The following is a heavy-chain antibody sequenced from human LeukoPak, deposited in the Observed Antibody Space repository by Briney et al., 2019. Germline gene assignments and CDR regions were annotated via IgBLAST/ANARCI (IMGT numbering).Heavy chain of an antibody. CDR1: GGSISTYY. J-gene: IGHJ2*01. CDR3: ARPGGGHDDWYFDL. CDR2: IHYSRST. Sequence: SETLSLTCTVSGGSISTYYWNWIRQPPGKGLEWIGFIHYSRSTSYNPSLNSRVSISVDTSKNQFSLHLTSVTAADTAVYYCARPGGGHDDWYFDLWGRGTLVTVSA. V-gene: IGHV4-59*01. D-gene: IGHD1-1*01.